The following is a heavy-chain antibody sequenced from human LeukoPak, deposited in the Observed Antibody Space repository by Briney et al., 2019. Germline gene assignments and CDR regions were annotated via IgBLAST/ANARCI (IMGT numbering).Heavy chain of an antibody. CDR3: ARGIQWLRRGGFDY. J-gene: IGHJ4*02. CDR2: INHSGST. CDR1: GGSFSGYY. V-gene: IGHV4-34*01. D-gene: IGHD5-12*01. Sequence: PSETLSLTCAVYGGSFSGYYWSWIRQPPGKGLEWIGEINHSGSTNYNPSLKSRVTISVDTSKNQFSLKLSSVTAADTAVHYCARGIQWLRRGGFDYWGQGTLVTVSS.